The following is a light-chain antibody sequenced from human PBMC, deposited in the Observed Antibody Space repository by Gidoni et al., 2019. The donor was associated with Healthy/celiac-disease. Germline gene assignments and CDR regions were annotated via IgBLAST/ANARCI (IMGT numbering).Light chain of an antibody. CDR2: DVS. CDR3: CSYTSSSSLYV. CDR1: SSAVGGYNY. V-gene: IGLV2-14*03. Sequence: QSALTQPASVSGSPGQSITISCTGTSSAVGGYNYISWYQQHPGKAPKLMIYDVSNRPSGVSNRFSGSKSGNTASLTIPGLQAEDEADYFCCSYTSSSSLYVFGTGTKVTVL. J-gene: IGLJ1*01.